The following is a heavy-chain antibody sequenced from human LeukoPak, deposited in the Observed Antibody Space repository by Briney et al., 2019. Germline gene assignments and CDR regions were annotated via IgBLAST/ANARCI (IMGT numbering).Heavy chain of an antibody. V-gene: IGHV3-30*18. CDR3: AKPTGEGLAYCGDNCIDYFQL. D-gene: IGHD2-21*02. Sequence: GGSLRLSCAASGFTFSSYGMHWVRQAPGKGLEWVAVISYDGSNKYYADPVRGRFTISRDNSKNTLYLQMNSLRAEDTAVYYCAKPTGEGLAYCGDNCIDYFQLWGQGTLVTVSS. CDR2: ISYDGSNK. CDR1: GFTFSSYG. J-gene: IGHJ1*01.